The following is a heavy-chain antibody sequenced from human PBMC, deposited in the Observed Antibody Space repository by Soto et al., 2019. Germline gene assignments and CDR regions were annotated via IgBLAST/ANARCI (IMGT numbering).Heavy chain of an antibody. CDR2: IYSGGYT. V-gene: IGHV3-53*01. CDR3: ARELSPDYYYYGMDV. J-gene: IGHJ6*02. CDR1: GFTVSNNY. Sequence: GGSLRLSCAVSGFTVSNNYMSWVRQAPGKGLEGVSVIYSGGYTAYGDSVKGRFTISRDNSKNTLYLQMNSLRAEDTAVYYCARELSPDYYYYGMDVWGQGTTVTVSS.